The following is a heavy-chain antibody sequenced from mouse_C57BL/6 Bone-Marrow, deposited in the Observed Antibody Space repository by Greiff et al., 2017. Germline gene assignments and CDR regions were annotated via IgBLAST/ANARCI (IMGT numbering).Heavy chain of an antibody. Sequence: VQLQQSGPELVKPGASVKISCKASGYTFTDYYMNWVKQSHGKSLEWIGDINPNNGGTSYNQKFKGKATLTVDKSSSTAYMELRSLTSEDSAVYYCAREDYGNPYAMDYWGQGTSVTVAS. CDR1: GYTFTDYY. J-gene: IGHJ4*01. D-gene: IGHD2-1*01. CDR3: AREDYGNPYAMDY. V-gene: IGHV1-26*01. CDR2: INPNNGGT.